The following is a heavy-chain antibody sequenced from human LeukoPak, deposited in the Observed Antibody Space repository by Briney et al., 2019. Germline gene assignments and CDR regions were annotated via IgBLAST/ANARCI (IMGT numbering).Heavy chain of an antibody. J-gene: IGHJ3*02. D-gene: IGHD2-15*01. CDR3: ARDPCSGNSCYSLDAFDI. V-gene: IGHV4-4*02. CDR2: IFHSGST. CDR1: GGSISSSNW. Sequence: SGTLSLTCAVSGGSISSSNWWSWVRQPPGKGLEWIGEIFHSGSTNYNPSLKSRVTISVDKSKNQFSLKLSSVTAADTAVYYCARDPCSGNSCYSLDAFDIWGQGTMVTVSS.